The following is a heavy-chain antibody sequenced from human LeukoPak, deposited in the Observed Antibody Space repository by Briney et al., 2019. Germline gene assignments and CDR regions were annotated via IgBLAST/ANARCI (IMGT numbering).Heavy chain of an antibody. D-gene: IGHD6-13*01. CDR3: ARLGRAAAGIRVLVPN. CDR1: GFTFGDYA. Sequence: PGGSLRLSCTASGFTFGDYAMSWFRQPPGKGLEWIGEINHSGSTNYNPSLKSRVTISVDTSKNQFSLKLSSVTAADTAVYFCARLGRAAAGIRVLVPNWGQGTLVTVSS. V-gene: IGHV4-34*01. CDR2: INHSGST. J-gene: IGHJ4*02.